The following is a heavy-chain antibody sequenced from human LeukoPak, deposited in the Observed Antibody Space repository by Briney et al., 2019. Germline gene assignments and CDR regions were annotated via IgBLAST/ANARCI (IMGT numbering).Heavy chain of an antibody. V-gene: IGHV4-4*07. Sequence: SETLSLTCTVSGGSISNYYWNWIRQPAGKGLEYIGRIHSSGSANCNPSLKSRVTMSVDTSKNQFSLRLSSVTAADTAVYYCATYFYGTYYFDSWGQGTLVTVSS. CDR3: ATYFYGTYYFDS. D-gene: IGHD2/OR15-2a*01. CDR2: IHSSGSA. CDR1: GGSISNYY. J-gene: IGHJ4*02.